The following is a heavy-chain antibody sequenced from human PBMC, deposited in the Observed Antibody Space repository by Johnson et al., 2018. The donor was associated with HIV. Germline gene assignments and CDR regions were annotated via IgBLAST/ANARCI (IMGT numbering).Heavy chain of an antibody. CDR2: ISDNGSHI. D-gene: IGHD6-6*01. CDR3: AKEASYSSSSWSHYAFDI. V-gene: IGHV3-33*03. CDR1: GFTFSSYG. Sequence: QVQLVESGGGVVQPGRSLRLSCAASGFTFSSYGMHWVRQAPGKGLEWVAVISDNGSHIKYERFVRGRFTISRDNAKNTLYLQMNSLRAEDTAVYYCAKEASYSSSSWSHYAFDIWGQGTMVTVSS. J-gene: IGHJ3*02.